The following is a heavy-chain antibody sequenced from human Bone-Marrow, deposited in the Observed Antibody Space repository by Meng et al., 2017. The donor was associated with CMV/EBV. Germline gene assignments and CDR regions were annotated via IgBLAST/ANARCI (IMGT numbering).Heavy chain of an antibody. CDR2: INPNSGGT. Sequence: QVQPVQAGAEVKEPGASVKVSCKASGYTFTGYYMHWVRQAPGQGLEWTGWINPNSGGTNYAQKFQGRVTMTRDTSISTAYMELSRLRSDDTAVYYCARGRIPAIPLDYWGQGTLVTVSS. D-gene: IGHD2-2*01. V-gene: IGHV1-2*02. CDR1: GYTFTGYY. CDR3: ARGRIPAIPLDY. J-gene: IGHJ4*02.